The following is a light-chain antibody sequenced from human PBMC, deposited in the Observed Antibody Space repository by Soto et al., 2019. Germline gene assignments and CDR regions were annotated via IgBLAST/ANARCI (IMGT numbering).Light chain of an antibody. Sequence: EIVLTQSPATLSLSPGERATLSCRASQSVSSHLAWYQQKPGQAPRLLIYDASNRATGIPARFSGSGSGTDFTLTISSLEPEDFAVYYCQQRSNRFTFGPGTKVDIK. V-gene: IGKV3-11*01. CDR1: QSVSSH. CDR2: DAS. J-gene: IGKJ3*01. CDR3: QQRSNRFT.